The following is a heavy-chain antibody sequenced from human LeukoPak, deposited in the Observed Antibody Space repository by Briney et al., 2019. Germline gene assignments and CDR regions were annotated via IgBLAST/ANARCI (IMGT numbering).Heavy chain of an antibody. J-gene: IGHJ3*02. CDR1: VFTFSIYG. CDR2: IRYDGSDK. V-gene: IGHV3-30*02. D-gene: IGHD1-26*01. Sequence: GGSLRLSCAASVFTFSIYGMHWVRQAPGKGLEWVAFIRYDGSDKYYADSVKGRFTISRDNSKNTLYLQMNTLRAEDTAVYYCARVRGGSGRSYAADAFDIWGQGTMVTVSS. CDR3: ARVRGGSGRSYAADAFDI.